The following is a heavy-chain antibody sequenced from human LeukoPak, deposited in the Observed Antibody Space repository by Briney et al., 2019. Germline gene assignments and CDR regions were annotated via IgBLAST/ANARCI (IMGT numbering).Heavy chain of an antibody. CDR3: ARDSVEASNYFDY. Sequence: AGGSLRLSWVASGFTFSNYWMSWVRQAPGKGLEWVANIKQDGSEKYYVDSVKGRFTISRDNAKNSLYLQMNSLRAEDTAVYYCARDSVEASNYFDYWGQGTLVTVSS. V-gene: IGHV3-7*01. CDR1: GFTFSNYW. CDR2: IKQDGSEK. D-gene: IGHD4-23*01. J-gene: IGHJ4*02.